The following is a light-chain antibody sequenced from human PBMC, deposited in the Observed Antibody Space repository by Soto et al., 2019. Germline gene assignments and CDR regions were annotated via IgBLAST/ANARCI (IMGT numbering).Light chain of an antibody. J-gene: IGKJ1*01. V-gene: IGKV3-20*01. Sequence: EIVLTQSPGTLSLSPGERATLSCRASQSVSSSYLAWYQQKPGQAPRLLIYGASSRATGIPDRFSGSGSGTDFTITISRLEPEDFAVYYCQPYGSSPRTFGQGTKVESK. CDR2: GAS. CDR1: QSVSSSY. CDR3: QPYGSSPRT.